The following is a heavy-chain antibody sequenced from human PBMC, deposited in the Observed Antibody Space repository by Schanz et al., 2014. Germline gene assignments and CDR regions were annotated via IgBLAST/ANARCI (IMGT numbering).Heavy chain of an antibody. V-gene: IGHV3-11*05. CDR2: ISDSGTYT. CDR1: GFVFGDYY. CDR3: AKIERNED. D-gene: IGHD1-1*01. J-gene: IGHJ4*02. Sequence: VQVVESGGGLVQPGGSLRLSCAASGFVFGDYYMTWIRQAPGKGLEWLSYISDSGTYTNYADSVKGRFTISRDNAKNTLYLQMNSLRAEDTAVYFCAKIERNEDWGQGTLVTVSS.